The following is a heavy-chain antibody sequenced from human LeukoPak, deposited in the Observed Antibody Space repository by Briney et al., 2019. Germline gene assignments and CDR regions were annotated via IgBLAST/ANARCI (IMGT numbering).Heavy chain of an antibody. V-gene: IGHV3-30*03. CDR3: ATSYSSGWSSY. CDR1: GFTFSSYG. D-gene: IGHD6-19*01. CDR2: ISYDGSNK. Sequence: HPGGSLRLSCAASGFTFSSYGMHWVRQAPGKGLEWVAVISYDGSNKYYADSVKGRFTISRDNAKNSLYLQMNSLRAEDTAEYYCATSYSSGWSSYWGQGTLVTVSS. J-gene: IGHJ4*02.